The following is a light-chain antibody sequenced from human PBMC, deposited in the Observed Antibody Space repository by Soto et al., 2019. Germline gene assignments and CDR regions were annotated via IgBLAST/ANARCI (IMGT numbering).Light chain of an antibody. J-gene: IGKJ1*01. CDR2: KAS. CDR3: HHYNRYSEA. V-gene: IGKV1-5*03. CDR1: QTISSW. Sequence: MSQSPSTVSGSQEDRVTITCLTSQTISSWLSLYQQILVYAPILLIYKASTVNGGAPSMFSGSGSGTEFTLTISSLQPDVFANYYCHHYNRYSEAFGQGTKVDIK.